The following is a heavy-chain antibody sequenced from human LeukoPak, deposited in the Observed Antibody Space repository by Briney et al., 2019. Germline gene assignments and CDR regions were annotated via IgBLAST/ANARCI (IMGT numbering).Heavy chain of an antibody. Sequence: GGSLRLSCAASGFIFSDYYMTWIRQAPGKGLEWVSYVTSSGGHMYYADSAKGRFTISRDNAKNSLDLQMNSLRAEDTAVYYCARVPITLAGTKDAKYFQHWGQGTLVTVSS. CDR3: ARVPITLAGTKDAKYFQH. J-gene: IGHJ1*01. CDR2: VTSSGGHM. V-gene: IGHV3-11*04. CDR1: GFIFSDYY. D-gene: IGHD6-19*01.